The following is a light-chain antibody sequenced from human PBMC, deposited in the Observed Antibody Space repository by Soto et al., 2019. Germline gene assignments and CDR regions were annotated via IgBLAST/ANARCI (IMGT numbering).Light chain of an antibody. Sequence: EIVLTQSPGTLSLSPGERATLSCRASQSVISSYLAWYQQKPGQAPRLLIYGASSRATGIPDRFSGSWSGTDSTLTISRLEPEDFAVYYCQQYGSLPKTFGQGTKVEIK. J-gene: IGKJ1*01. CDR1: QSVISSY. CDR2: GAS. V-gene: IGKV3-20*01. CDR3: QQYGSLPKT.